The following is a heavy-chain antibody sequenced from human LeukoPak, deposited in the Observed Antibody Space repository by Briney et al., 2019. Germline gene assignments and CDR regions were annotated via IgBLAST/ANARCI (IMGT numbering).Heavy chain of an antibody. CDR3: ARHQGYSGYGERHYYYYMDV. CDR1: GYSISSGYY. Sequence: SETLSLTCTVSGYSISSGYYWGWIRQPPGKGLEWIGEINHSGSTNYNPSLKSRVTISVDTSKNQFSLKLSSVTAADTAVYYCARHQGYSGYGERHYYYYMDVWGKGTTVTISS. J-gene: IGHJ6*03. CDR2: INHSGST. V-gene: IGHV4-38-2*02. D-gene: IGHD5-12*01.